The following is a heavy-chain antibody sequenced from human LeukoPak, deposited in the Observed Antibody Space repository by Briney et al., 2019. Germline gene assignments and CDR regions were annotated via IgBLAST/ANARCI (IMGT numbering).Heavy chain of an antibody. CDR1: GGSVSSYY. Sequence: SETLSLTCTVSGGSVSSYYWSWIRQPPGKGLEWIGYMDYSGSTNYNPSLKSRVTISVDTSKNQFSLKLNSVTAADTAVYYCARGYAEYYYYYYGMDVWGQGTTVTVSS. CDR3: ARGYAEYYYYYYGMDV. J-gene: IGHJ6*02. CDR2: MDYSGST. V-gene: IGHV4-59*02. D-gene: IGHD1-1*01.